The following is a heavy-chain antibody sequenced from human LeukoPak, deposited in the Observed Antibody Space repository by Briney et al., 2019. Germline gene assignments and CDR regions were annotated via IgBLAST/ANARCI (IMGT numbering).Heavy chain of an antibody. CDR2: ISGRGGST. D-gene: IGHD6-19*01. J-gene: IGHJ4*02. Sequence: GGSLRLSCAASGFTFRNYAMSWVRQAPGKGLEWVSAISGRGGSTYYADSVKGRFTISRDNSKNTLYLQMNSLRAEDTAVYYCAKDRGSGWPQFDYWGQGTLVTVSS. V-gene: IGHV3-23*01. CDR3: AKDRGSGWPQFDY. CDR1: GFTFRNYA.